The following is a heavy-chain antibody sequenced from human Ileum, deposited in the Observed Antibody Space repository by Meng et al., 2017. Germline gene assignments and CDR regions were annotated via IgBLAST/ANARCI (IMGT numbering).Heavy chain of an antibody. CDR2: TSTYNSNR. D-gene: IGHD2-2*01. CDR3: ARGRHCSSTTCYLSDS. Sequence: QVHLVQSGPEVRKPRASVKVPCQASGYSFTNYGINWVRQAPGKGLEWMGWTSTYNSNRNYAQSLQGRVTMTTDTSTTIAYMELRSLTFDDTAVYYCARGRHCSSTTCYLSDSWGQGTLVTVSS. V-gene: IGHV1-18*01. CDR1: GYSFTNYG. J-gene: IGHJ4*02.